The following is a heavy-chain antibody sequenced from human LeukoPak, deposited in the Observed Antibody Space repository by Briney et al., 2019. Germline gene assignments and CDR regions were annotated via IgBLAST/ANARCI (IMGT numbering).Heavy chain of an antibody. V-gene: IGHV3-33*01. CDR2: IWYDGSNK. CDR3: AREGSSSSLRFDY. D-gene: IGHD6-6*01. Sequence: GSLRLSCAASGFTFSSYGMHWVRQAPGKGPEWVAVIWYDGSNKYYADSVKGRFTISRDNSKNTLYLQMNSLRAEDTAVYYCAREGSSSSLRFDYWGQGTLVTVSS. CDR1: GFTFSSYG. J-gene: IGHJ4*02.